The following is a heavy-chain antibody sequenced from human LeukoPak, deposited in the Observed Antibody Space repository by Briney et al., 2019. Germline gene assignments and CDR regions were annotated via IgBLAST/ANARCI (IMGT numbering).Heavy chain of an antibody. CDR1: GFTFGSYS. CDR2: ISSSSSTI. CDR3: ARAPRWQWLPFDI. D-gene: IGHD6-19*01. Sequence: PGGSLRLSCAASGFTFGSYSMNWVRQAPGKGLEWVSYISSSSSTIYYADSVKGRFTISRDNAKNSLYLQMNSLRAEDTAVYYCARAPRWQWLPFDIWGQGTMVTVSS. J-gene: IGHJ3*02. V-gene: IGHV3-48*01.